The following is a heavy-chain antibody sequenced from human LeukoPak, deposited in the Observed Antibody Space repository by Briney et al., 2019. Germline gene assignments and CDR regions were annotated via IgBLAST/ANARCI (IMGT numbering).Heavy chain of an antibody. CDR1: GGSFSGYY. Sequence: SETLSLTCAVYGGSFSGYYRSWIRQPPGKGLEWIGEINHSGSTNYNPSLKSRVTISVDTSKNQFSLKLSSVAAADTAVYYCARDRGAWFGEGAFDIWGQGTMVTVSS. J-gene: IGHJ3*02. D-gene: IGHD3-10*01. V-gene: IGHV4-34*01. CDR2: INHSGST. CDR3: ARDRGAWFGEGAFDI.